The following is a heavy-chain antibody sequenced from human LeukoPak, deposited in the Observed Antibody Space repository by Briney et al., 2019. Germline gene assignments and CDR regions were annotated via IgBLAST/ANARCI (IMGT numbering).Heavy chain of an antibody. J-gene: IGHJ4*02. D-gene: IGHD3-3*01. CDR1: GFTFSSYA. CDR3: ARKFITIFGVVMDFDY. V-gene: IGHV3-30*04. Sequence: GRSLRLSCAASGFTFSSYAMHWVRQAPGKGLEWVAVMSYDGSHKYYADSAKGRFTISRDNSKNTLYLQMNSLRGEDTAVYYCARKFITIFGVVMDFDYWGQGTLVTVSS. CDR2: MSYDGSHK.